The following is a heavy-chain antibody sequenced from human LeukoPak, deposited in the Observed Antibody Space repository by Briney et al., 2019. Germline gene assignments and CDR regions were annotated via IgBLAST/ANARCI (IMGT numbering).Heavy chain of an antibody. CDR2: ISHSGST. CDR3: ARSYSSSWYRSGALDI. Sequence: SETLSLTCTVSGGSISSGGYYWSWIRQPPGKGLAWIGEISHSGSTNYNPSLTSRVTISVDASKNQFSLKLSSVTAADTAVYYCARSYSSSWYRSGALDIWGQGKMVTVSS. D-gene: IGHD6-13*01. CDR1: GGSISSGGYY. J-gene: IGHJ3*02. V-gene: IGHV4-39*07.